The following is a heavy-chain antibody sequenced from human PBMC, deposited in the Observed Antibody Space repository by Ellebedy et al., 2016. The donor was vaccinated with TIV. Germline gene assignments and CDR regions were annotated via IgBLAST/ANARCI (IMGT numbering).Heavy chain of an antibody. CDR3: ARGAYFTVTDNSLIDY. CDR2: LWSDETNR. Sequence: GESLKISXVASGFTLTNHGMHWVRQAPGKGLEWVAILWSDETNRYYADSMLGRFTISRDNSKNTLYLQLNSLRVEDTAVYYCARGAYFTVTDNSLIDYWGQGTLVTVSS. D-gene: IGHD2-21*01. J-gene: IGHJ4*02. V-gene: IGHV3-33*01. CDR1: GFTLTNHG.